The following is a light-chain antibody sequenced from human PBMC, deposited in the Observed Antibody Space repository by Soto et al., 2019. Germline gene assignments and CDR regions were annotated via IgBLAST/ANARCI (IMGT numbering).Light chain of an antibody. CDR2: VAS. J-gene: IGKJ5*01. Sequence: IQLTQTTSSLSASVGDRVTITCRASQGISSYLTWYQQKPGKAPKVLIYVASTLQSGVPPRFSGSGSGTDFTLTISSLQPEDFATYYCQQSYSTPPTFGQVTRLEI. CDR3: QQSYSTPPT. V-gene: IGKV1-39*01. CDR1: QGISSY.